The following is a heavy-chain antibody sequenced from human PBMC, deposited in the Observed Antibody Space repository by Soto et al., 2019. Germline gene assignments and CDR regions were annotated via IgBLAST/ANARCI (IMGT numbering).Heavy chain of an antibody. J-gene: IGHJ6*02. CDR2: IKNKADDYAT. D-gene: IGHD6-19*01. CDR3: TKLRYTSGWYGMDF. V-gene: IGHV3-73*02. CDR1: GFIFSDSA. Sequence: EVQLVESGGGLVQPGGSLKLSCAASGFIFSDSAIHWVRQASGKGLEWVGRIKNKADDYATAHAAAVEGRFTITRDDSKNTAYLQMNSLKTEDTAVYYCTKLRYTSGWYGMDFWGQGTTVTVSS.